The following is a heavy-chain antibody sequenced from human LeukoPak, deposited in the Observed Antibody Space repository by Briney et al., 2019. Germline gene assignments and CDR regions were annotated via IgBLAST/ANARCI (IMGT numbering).Heavy chain of an antibody. Sequence: GGSLRLSCAASGFTFSSYSMNWVRQAPGKGLEWVSSISSSSSYIYYADSVKGRFTISRDNSKNTLYLQMNSLRAEDTAVYYCARDRGSSYFQHWGQGTLVTVSS. V-gene: IGHV3-21*04. CDR1: GFTFSSYS. J-gene: IGHJ1*01. CDR2: ISSSSSYI. CDR3: ARDRGSSYFQH. D-gene: IGHD3-16*01.